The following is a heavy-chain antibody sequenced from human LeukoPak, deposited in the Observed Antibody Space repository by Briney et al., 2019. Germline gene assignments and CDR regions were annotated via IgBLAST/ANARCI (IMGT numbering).Heavy chain of an antibody. CDR3: ARDPRYIVAATYNWFDP. V-gene: IGHV3-23*01. CDR1: GFTFSSYA. Sequence: GGSLRLSCAVSGFTFSSYAMSWVRQAPGKGLEWVSAISGNGGRTYYADSVKGRFTISRDNSKNTLYLQMNSLRAEDTAVYYCARDPRYIVAATYNWFDPWGQGTLLTVSS. J-gene: IGHJ5*02. CDR2: ISGNGGRT. D-gene: IGHD1-26*01.